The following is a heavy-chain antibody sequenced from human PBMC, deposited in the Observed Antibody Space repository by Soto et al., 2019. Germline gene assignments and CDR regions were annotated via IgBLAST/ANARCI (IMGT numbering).Heavy chain of an antibody. CDR3: AKDRRAGGNYGFYSDF. Sequence: EVQLLESGGGLVQPGGSLRLSCAASGFTFSSYGMTWVRQAPGKGLEWVSFSSATGAGTYYADSVKGRFTISRDNSKNTLSLQMTSLRAGDTAVYYCAKDRRAGGNYGFYSDFWGQGALVIVSS. CDR1: GFTFSSYG. CDR2: SSATGAGT. V-gene: IGHV3-23*01. D-gene: IGHD1-7*01. J-gene: IGHJ4*02.